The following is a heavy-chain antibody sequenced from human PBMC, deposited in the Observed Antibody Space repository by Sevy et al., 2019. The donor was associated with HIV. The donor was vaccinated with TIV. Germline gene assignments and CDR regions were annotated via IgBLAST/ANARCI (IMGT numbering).Heavy chain of an antibody. J-gene: IGHJ6*02. V-gene: IGHV3-21*01. D-gene: IGHD6-13*01. CDR3: ASEKEQLVLWPYYGMDV. Sequence: GGSLRLSCAASGLRFSNYNMNWVRQAPGQGLEWVACISNSSSYIFYVDSVKGRFTISRDNAKNSLYLQMNSLRAEDTAVYYCASEKEQLVLWPYYGMDVWGQGTTVTVSS. CDR2: ISNSSSYI. CDR1: GLRFSNYN.